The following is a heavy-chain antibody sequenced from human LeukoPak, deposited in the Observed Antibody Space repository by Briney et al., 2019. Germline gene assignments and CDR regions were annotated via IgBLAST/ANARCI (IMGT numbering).Heavy chain of an antibody. J-gene: IGHJ5*02. CDR3: AKDGIDSGDPNGFDP. D-gene: IGHD3-10*01. CDR1: GFTFSSYA. CDR2: ITSSSSYI. V-gene: IGHV3-23*01. Sequence: PGGSLRLSCAASGFTFSSYAMSWVRQAPGKGLEWVSSITSSSSYIYHADSVKGRFTISRDSSKNMLYLQMNILRAEDTAIYYCAKDGIDSGDPNGFDPWGQGTLVTVSS.